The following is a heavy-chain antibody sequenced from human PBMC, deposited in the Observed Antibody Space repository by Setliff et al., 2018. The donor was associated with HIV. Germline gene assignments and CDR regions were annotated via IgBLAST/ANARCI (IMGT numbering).Heavy chain of an antibody. CDR1: GLTFGSYA. Sequence: PGGSLRLSCAASGLTFGSYAMHWVRQAPGKGLEWVAVISYDGTNKYYGDSVKGRFTISRDNSKKTLNLQMNSLRPEDTAVYYCAKGVKWLDPWGQGIQVTVSS. D-gene: IGHD3-16*01. V-gene: IGHV3-30*18. CDR2: ISYDGTNK. CDR3: AKGVKWLDP. J-gene: IGHJ5*02.